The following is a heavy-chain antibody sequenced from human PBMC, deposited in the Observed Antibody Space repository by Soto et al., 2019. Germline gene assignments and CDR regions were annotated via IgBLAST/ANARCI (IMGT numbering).Heavy chain of an antibody. CDR1: GFTFNSYA. V-gene: IGHV3-30-3*01. Sequence: QVQQVESGGGVVQPGRSLRLSCAVSGFTFNSYAMHWVRQAPGKGLEWVAVVSYDGYNKYYADSVKGRFTISRDNSKNTLYLQVNSLRAEDTAVYYCTRDFSRFTDFDFWGQGTLVTVSS. CDR3: TRDFSRFTDFDF. D-gene: IGHD4-4*01. J-gene: IGHJ4*02. CDR2: VSYDGYNK.